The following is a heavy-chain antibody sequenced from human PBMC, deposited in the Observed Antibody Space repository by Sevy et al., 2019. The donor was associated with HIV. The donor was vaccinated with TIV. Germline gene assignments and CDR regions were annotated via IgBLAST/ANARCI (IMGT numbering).Heavy chain of an antibody. CDR1: GFSFSSYC. V-gene: IGHV3-7*04. Sequence: GGSLRLSCAASGFSFSSYCMHWVRQAPGKGLEWVANIKQDESEKYYVASVKGRFTISRDNAKNSVYLQMNSLRPEDTAMYYCARGNSGSFDYWGQGTLVTVSS. D-gene: IGHD3-22*01. CDR3: ARGNSGSFDY. CDR2: IKQDESEK. J-gene: IGHJ4*02.